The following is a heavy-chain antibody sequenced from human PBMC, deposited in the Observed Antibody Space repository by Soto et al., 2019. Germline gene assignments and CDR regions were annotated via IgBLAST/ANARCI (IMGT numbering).Heavy chain of an antibody. CDR3: VRESLGVTE. Sequence: SVRVSCKASGFTFTSSAVQWVRQARGQRLEWIGWIVVGSGNTNYAQKFQERVTITRDNAKNTLYLQMSSLTTDDTAVYYCVRESLGVTEWGQGTLVTVSS. CDR2: IVVGSGNT. D-gene: IGHD2-21*02. V-gene: IGHV1-58*01. CDR1: GFTFTSSA. J-gene: IGHJ4*02.